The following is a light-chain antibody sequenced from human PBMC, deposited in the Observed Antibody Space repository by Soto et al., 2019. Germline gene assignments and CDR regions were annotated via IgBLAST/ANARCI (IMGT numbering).Light chain of an antibody. J-gene: IGKJ1*01. CDR2: GAS. CDR1: QSVSSN. V-gene: IGKV3-15*01. Sequence: EILMTQSPSTLSVSPGERATLSCRASQSVSSNLAWYQQKPGQAPRILIYGASTRATGIPARLSGSGSGTEFTLTISSLQSEDFAVYYCQQYNTWSTFGQGTKVDIK. CDR3: QQYNTWST.